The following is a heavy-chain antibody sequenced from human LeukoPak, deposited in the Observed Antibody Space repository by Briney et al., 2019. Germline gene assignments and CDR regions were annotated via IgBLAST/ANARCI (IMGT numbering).Heavy chain of an antibody. CDR1: GGTFISYA. CDR2: IIPIFGTA. CDR3: ARDRCSGGSCYSGY. Sequence: GASVKVSCKASGGTFISYAISWVRQAPGQGLEGRGGIIPIFGTANYAQKFQGRVTITADESTSTAYMELSSLRSEDTAVYYCARDRCSGGSCYSGYWGQGTLVTVSS. V-gene: IGHV1-69*13. J-gene: IGHJ4*02. D-gene: IGHD2-15*01.